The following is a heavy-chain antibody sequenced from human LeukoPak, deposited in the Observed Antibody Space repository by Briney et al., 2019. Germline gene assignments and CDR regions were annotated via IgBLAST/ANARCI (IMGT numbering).Heavy chain of an antibody. V-gene: IGHV3-74*01. D-gene: IGHD2-21*01. CDR1: GFTFRDYW. CDR2: INGDGGGP. CDR3: VKDTRYGGDVTFDY. J-gene: IGHJ4*02. Sequence: GSLRLPFAASGFTFRDYWMHWVRHAPVKGLVWFSRINGDGGGPAYASSVRGRFTISRGNPRNTKYLQMNDLTVEDTAVYYCVKDTRYGGDVTFDYWGQGTHVTVSS.